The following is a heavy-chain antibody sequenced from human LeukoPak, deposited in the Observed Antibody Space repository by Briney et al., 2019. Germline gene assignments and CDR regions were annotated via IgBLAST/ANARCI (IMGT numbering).Heavy chain of an antibody. CDR1: GYIFTTYA. D-gene: IGHD3-9*01. CDR3: ANRYGYFDWYFDC. V-gene: IGHV1-3*01. CDR2: INAGNGNT. Sequence: AVNVSCMASGYIFTTYAMHWVRQAAGQRGEWMGWINAGNGNTIYSQKFQGSVTITRDTSARTAYMELSSLGSKDTAVYYCANRYGYFDWYFDCWGQGTLVTVSS. J-gene: IGHJ4*02.